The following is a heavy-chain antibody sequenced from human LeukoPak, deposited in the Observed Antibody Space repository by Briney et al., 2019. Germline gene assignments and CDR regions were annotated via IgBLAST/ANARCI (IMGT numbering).Heavy chain of an antibody. CDR2: IYYDGSNT. CDR1: GFIFSSYG. V-gene: IGHV3-33*01. Sequence: GGSLRLSCVASGFIFSSYGMHWVRQAPGKGLEWVAVIYYDGSNTYYGDSVKGRFSISRDNSKNTVFLQMNSLRAEDTAVYYCARDRSKYVDYWGQGTLVTVSS. CDR3: ARDRSKYVDY. J-gene: IGHJ4*02. D-gene: IGHD2-8*01.